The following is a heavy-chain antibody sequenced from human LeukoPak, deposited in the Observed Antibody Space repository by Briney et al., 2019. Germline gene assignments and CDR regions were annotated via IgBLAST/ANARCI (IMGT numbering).Heavy chain of an antibody. CDR1: EFTFSSYE. D-gene: IGHD5-12*01. Sequence: GGSLRLSCTASEFTFSSYEMNWVRQAPGKGLEWVAYIINGGSNIRYADSVKGRLTISRDNANKSLYLQMNSLRAEDTAVYYCATSGGHGWNYYFDNWGQGTLVTVSS. V-gene: IGHV3-48*03. J-gene: IGHJ4*02. CDR2: IINGGSNI. CDR3: ATSGGHGWNYYFDN.